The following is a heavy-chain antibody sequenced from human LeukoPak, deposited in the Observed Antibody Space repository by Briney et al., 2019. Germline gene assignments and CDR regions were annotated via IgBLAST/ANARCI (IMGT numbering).Heavy chain of an antibody. CDR3: AKRGVVIRVFLVGFHKEAYYFES. D-gene: IGHD3/OR15-3a*01. Sequence: GGSLRLSCAVSGITLSNYGMSWVRQAPGKGLEWVAGISDSGGSTKYADSVKGRFTISKDNPKNTLFLQMNSLRADDTAVYFCAKRGVVIRVFLVGFHKEAYYFESWGQGALVTVSS. V-gene: IGHV3-23*01. CDR2: ISDSGGST. J-gene: IGHJ4*02. CDR1: GITLSNYG.